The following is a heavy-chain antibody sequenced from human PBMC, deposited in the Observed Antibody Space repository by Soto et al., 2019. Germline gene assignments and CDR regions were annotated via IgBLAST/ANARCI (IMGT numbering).Heavy chain of an antibody. CDR3: ARDRVPASTLHRQYYYYGMDV. CDR1: GFTFSSYA. CDR2: ISYDGSNK. J-gene: IGHJ6*02. Sequence: QVQLVESGGGVVQPGRSLRLSCAASGFTFSSYAMHWVRQAPGKGLEWVAVISYDGSNKYYADSVKGRFTISRDNSKNTLYLQMNSLSAEDTAVYYCARDRVPASTLHRQYYYYGMDVWGQGTTVTVSS. D-gene: IGHD2-15*01. V-gene: IGHV3-30-3*01.